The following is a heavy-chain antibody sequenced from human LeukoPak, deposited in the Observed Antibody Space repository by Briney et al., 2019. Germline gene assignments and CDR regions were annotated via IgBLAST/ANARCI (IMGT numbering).Heavy chain of an antibody. CDR2: MNPNSGNT. CDR1: GGTFSSYA. V-gene: IGHV1-8*02. J-gene: IGHJ4*02. CDR3: ARARWELGLDY. D-gene: IGHD1-26*01. Sequence: ASVKVSCKASGGTFSSYAISWVRQAPGQGLEWMGWMNPNSGNTGYAQKFQGRVTMTRNTSISTAYMELSSLRSEDTAVYYCARARWELGLDYRGQGTLVTVSS.